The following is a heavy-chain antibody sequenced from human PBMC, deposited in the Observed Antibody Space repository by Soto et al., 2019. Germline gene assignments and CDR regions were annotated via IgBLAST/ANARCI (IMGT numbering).Heavy chain of an antibody. V-gene: IGHV4-38-2*02. CDR3: ARDSWGGFDY. CDR1: GYSISSGYY. CDR2: IYHTEIT. J-gene: IGHJ4*02. D-gene: IGHD7-27*01. Sequence: SETLSLTCAVSGYSISSGYYWGWIRQPPGKGLEWIGSIYHTEITYDNPSLKSRVTMSVDTSKNHFSLNLKSVTAADTAVYYCARDSWGGFDYWGQGTRVTVS.